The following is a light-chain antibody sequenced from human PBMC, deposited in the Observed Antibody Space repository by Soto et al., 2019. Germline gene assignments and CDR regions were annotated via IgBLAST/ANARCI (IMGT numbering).Light chain of an antibody. CDR1: QSVSSN. J-gene: IGKJ1*01. CDR3: HQRQSRPRT. Sequence: EIVLTQSPGTLSLSPGEGATLSCRATQSVSSNLLAWYQQKPGQAPRLLIYQTSIRAAGIPARFSASGSGTDFTLTISDVQPEDFALYYCHQRQSRPRTFGQGTKVDIK. CDR2: QTS. V-gene: IGKV3-11*01.